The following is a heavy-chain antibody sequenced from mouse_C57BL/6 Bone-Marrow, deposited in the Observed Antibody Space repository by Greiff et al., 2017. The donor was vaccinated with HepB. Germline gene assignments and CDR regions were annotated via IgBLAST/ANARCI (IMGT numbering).Heavy chain of an antibody. V-gene: IGHV1-52*01. CDR1: GYTFTSYW. CDR2: IDPSDSET. Sequence: QVQLQQPGAELVRPGSSVKLSCKASGYTFTSYWMHWVKQRPIQGLEWIGNIDPSDSETHYNQKFKDKATLTVDKSSSTAYMQLSSLTSEDSAVYYCAREDSYYGSSYWYFDVWGTGTTVTVSS. CDR3: AREDSYYGSSYWYFDV. D-gene: IGHD1-1*01. J-gene: IGHJ1*03.